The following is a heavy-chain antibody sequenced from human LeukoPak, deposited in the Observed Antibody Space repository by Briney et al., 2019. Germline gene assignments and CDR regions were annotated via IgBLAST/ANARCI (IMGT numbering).Heavy chain of an antibody. CDR1: GFTFSSYG. V-gene: IGHV3-30*18. D-gene: IGHD3-22*01. Sequence: PGRSLILSCAASGFTFSSYGIHWVRQAPGKGLEWVAVISYDGTNKYYADSVKGRFTISRDNSKNTLYLQMNSLRAEDTAVYYCAKDGRNYYDWKYYFDFWGQGTLVTVSS. CDR2: ISYDGTNK. J-gene: IGHJ4*02. CDR3: AKDGRNYYDWKYYFDF.